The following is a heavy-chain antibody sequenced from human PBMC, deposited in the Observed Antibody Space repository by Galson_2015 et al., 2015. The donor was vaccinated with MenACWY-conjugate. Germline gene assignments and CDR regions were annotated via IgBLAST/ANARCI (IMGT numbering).Heavy chain of an antibody. J-gene: IGHJ4*02. CDR2: IQSKNYGANT. CDR3: TRADHRYCSRTNCPFDH. D-gene: IGHD2-2*01. V-gene: IGHV3-49*03. Sequence: SLRLSCAASGLTFNNAWMNWFRQAPGKGLEWVGYIQSKNYGANTQYAASVKDRFTISRDDSRSIAYLQMNSLKTEDTALYYCTRADHRYCSRTNCPFDHWGQGTLVTVSS. CDR1: GLTFNNAW.